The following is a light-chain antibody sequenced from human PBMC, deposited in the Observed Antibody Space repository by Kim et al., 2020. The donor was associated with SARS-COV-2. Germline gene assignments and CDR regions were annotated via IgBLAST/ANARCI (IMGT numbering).Light chain of an antibody. CDR2: AAS. CDR3: QQNYSTPRT. J-gene: IGKJ5*01. V-gene: IGKV1-39*01. Sequence: SSLGDRVTITCRASQSISIYLAWYQQKPGKAPKLLIYAASSLQSGVPSRFSGSGSGTDFTLTISSLQPEDFATYYCQQNYSTPRTFGQGTRLDIK. CDR1: QSISIY.